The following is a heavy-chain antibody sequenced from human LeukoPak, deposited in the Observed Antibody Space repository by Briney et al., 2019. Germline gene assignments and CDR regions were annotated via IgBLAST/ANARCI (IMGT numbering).Heavy chain of an antibody. CDR2: ISYDGSNK. CDR1: GFTFSSYG. Sequence: GGSLRLSCAASGFTFSSYGMHWVRQAPGKGLEWVAVISYDGSNKYYVDSVKGRFTISRDNSKNMLYLQMNSLRAEDTAVYYCAKLMGNVVVTAIGDYWGQGTLVTVSS. J-gene: IGHJ4*02. CDR3: AKLMGNVVVTAIGDY. V-gene: IGHV3-30*18. D-gene: IGHD2-21*02.